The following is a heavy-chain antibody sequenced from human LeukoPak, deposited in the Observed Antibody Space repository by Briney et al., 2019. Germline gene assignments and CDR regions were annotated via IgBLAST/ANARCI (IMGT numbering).Heavy chain of an antibody. D-gene: IGHD2-2*01. V-gene: IGHV3-30*02. J-gene: IGHJ4*02. CDR2: IRYDGSNK. CDR3: AKVCVFHQPGAGGCSVPAPDY. CDR1: GFTFSSYG. Sequence: GGSLRLSCAASGFTFSSYGMHWVRQAPGKGLEWVAFIRYDGSNKYYADSVKGRFTISRDNSKNTLYLQMNSLRAEDTAVYYCAKVCVFHQPGAGGCSVPAPDYWGQGTLVTVSS.